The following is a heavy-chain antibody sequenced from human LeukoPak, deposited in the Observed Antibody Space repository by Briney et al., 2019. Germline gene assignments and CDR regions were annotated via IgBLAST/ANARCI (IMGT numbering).Heavy chain of an antibody. CDR2: ISSSSGYI. CDR1: GFTFDDYS. Sequence: PGGSLRLSCAASGFTFDDYSMNWVRQAPGKGLEWVSFISSSSGYIFYADSMKGRFTISRDISKNTLYLQMSSLRVEDTAVYYCARGYSSSWYSWDYWGQGTLVTVSS. D-gene: IGHD6-13*01. J-gene: IGHJ4*02. V-gene: IGHV3-21*04. CDR3: ARGYSSSWYSWDY.